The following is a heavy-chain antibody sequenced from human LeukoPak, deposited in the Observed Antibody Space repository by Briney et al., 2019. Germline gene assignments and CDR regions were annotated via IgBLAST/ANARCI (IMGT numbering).Heavy chain of an antibody. V-gene: IGHV3-13*04. Sequence: GGSLRLSCAASGFTFSSYDMHWVRQVTGKGLEWVSAIGTAGDTYYPGSVKGRFTISRENAKNSLYLQMNSLRAGDTAVYYCARDRRDILTAYYYGMDVWGQGTTVTVSS. J-gene: IGHJ6*02. CDR1: GFTFSSYD. D-gene: IGHD3-9*01. CDR2: IGTAGDT. CDR3: ARDRRDILTAYYYGMDV.